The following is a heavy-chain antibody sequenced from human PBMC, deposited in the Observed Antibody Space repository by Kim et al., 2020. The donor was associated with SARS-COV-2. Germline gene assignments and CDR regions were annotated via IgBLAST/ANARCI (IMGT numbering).Heavy chain of an antibody. J-gene: IGHJ4*02. V-gene: IGHV1-18*01. CDR2: ISAYNGNT. CDR3: ARDSPGGYSYGTTDY. CDR1: GYTFTSYG. D-gene: IGHD5-18*01. Sequence: ASVKVSCKASGYTFTSYGISWVRQAPGQGLEWMGWISAYNGNTNYAQKLQGRVTMTTDTSTSTAYMELRSLRSDDTAVYYCARDSPGGYSYGTTDYWGQGTLVTVSS.